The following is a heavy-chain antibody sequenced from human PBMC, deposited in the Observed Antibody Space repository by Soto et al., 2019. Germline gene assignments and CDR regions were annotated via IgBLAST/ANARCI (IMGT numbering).Heavy chain of an antibody. CDR2: NSPYNGNA. D-gene: IGHD3-22*01. CDR3: SRLYDTRGYYYGF. J-gene: IGHJ4*02. CDR1: GYTFTSYA. Sequence: ASVKVSCKASGYTFTSYAISWVRQAPGQGLEWIGWNSPYNGNANYAQELQGRVTMTTDTSTSTAYMELRSLRSDDTAVYYCSRLYDTRGYYYGFWGQGTLVTVSS. V-gene: IGHV1-18*01.